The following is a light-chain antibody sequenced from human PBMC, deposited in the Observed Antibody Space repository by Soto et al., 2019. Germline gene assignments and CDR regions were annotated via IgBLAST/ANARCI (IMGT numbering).Light chain of an antibody. CDR2: DAS. CDR1: QDISNY. CDR3: QQYDNLPPLT. J-gene: IGKJ4*01. Sequence: DIPMTQSPSSLSASVGDIVTITCPASQDISNYLNWYQQKPGKAPKLLIYDASNLETGVPSRFSGRGSGTDFTFTISSLQPEDIATYYCQQYDNLPPLTFGGGTKVEIK. V-gene: IGKV1-33*01.